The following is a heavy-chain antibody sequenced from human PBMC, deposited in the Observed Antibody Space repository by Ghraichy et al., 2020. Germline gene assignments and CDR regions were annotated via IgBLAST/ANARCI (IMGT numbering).Heavy chain of an antibody. CDR1: GFTFSSYA. CDR2: ISGSGGST. D-gene: IGHD3-9*01. CDR3: AKDLETYYDITYYFDY. Sequence: GGSLRLSCAASGFTFSSYAMSWVRQAPGKGLEWVSAISGSGGSTYYADSVKGRFTISRDNSKNTLYPQMNSLRAEDTAVYYCAKDLETYYDITYYFDYWGQGTLVTVSS. J-gene: IGHJ4*02. V-gene: IGHV3-23*01.